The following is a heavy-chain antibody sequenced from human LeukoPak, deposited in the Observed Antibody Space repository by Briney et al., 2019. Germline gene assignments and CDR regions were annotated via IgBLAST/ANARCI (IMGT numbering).Heavy chain of an antibody. CDR1: GGSISSGDYY. D-gene: IGHD3-10*01. V-gene: IGHV4-30-4*01. CDR3: ARDPITMVRGVMYYYYGMDV. Sequence: SETLSLTCTVSGGSISSGDYYWSWIRQPPGKGLEWIGYIYYSGSNYYNPPLKSRVTISVDTSKNQFSLKLSSVTAADTAVYYCARDPITMVRGVMYYYYGMDVWGQGTTVTVSS. J-gene: IGHJ6*02. CDR2: IYYSGSN.